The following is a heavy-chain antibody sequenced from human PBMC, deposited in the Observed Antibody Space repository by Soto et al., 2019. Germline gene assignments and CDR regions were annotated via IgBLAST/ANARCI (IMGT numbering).Heavy chain of an antibody. CDR1: GGSLRNYY. D-gene: IGHD3-16*01. J-gene: IGHJ4*02. CDR2: IYHSGST. Sequence: SETLSLTCTVSGGSLRNYYWSWIRQPPGKGLEWIGYIYHSGSTYYNPSLKSRVTISVDRSKNQFSLKLSSVTAADTAVYYCARGGGYTFDYWGQGTLVTVSS. V-gene: IGHV4-30-2*01. CDR3: ARGGGYTFDY.